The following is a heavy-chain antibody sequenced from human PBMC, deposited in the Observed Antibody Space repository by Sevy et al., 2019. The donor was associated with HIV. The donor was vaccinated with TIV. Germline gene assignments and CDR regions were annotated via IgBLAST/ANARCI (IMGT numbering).Heavy chain of an antibody. Sequence: ASVKVSCKASGYTFTSYGISWVRQAPGQGLEWMGWISAYNGNTNYAQKLQGRVTMTTETSTSTAYMELRSLRSDDTAVYYCARVKLSRLGYCSSTSCSPDYYYGMDVWGQGTTVTVSS. CDR2: ISAYNGNT. J-gene: IGHJ6*02. V-gene: IGHV1-18*04. CDR3: ARVKLSRLGYCSSTSCSPDYYYGMDV. CDR1: GYTFTSYG. D-gene: IGHD2-2*03.